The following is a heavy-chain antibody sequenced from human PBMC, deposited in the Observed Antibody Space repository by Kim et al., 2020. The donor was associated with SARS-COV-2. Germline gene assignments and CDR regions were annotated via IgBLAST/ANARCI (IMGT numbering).Heavy chain of an antibody. CDR3: ARRGPRRSGYVDY. Sequence: YSPSFRGQVTISADKSISTAYLRWSSLKASDTTMYYCARRGPRRSGYVDYWGQGALVTVSS. D-gene: IGHD2-15*01. V-gene: IGHV5-51*01. J-gene: IGHJ4*02.